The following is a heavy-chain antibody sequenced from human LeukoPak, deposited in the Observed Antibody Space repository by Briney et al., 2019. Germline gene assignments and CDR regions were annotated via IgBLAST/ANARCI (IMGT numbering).Heavy chain of an antibody. CDR3: AKHYSSSWSQFYYFDY. V-gene: IGHV3-23*01. D-gene: IGHD6-13*01. CDR2: ISGSGGST. CDR1: GFTVSSNY. Sequence: PGGSLRLSCAASGFTVSSNYMSWVRQAPGKGLEWVSAISGSGGSTYYADSVKGRFTISRDNSKNTLYLQMNSLRAEDTAVYYCAKHYSSSWSQFYYFDYWGQGTLVTVSS. J-gene: IGHJ4*02.